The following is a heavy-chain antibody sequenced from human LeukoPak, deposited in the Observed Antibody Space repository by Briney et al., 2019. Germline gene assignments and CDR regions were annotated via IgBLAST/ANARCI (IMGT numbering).Heavy chain of an antibody. Sequence: SETLSLTCTVSGGSISNYYWSWIRQPPGKGLEWIGYIYYSGSTNYNPSLKSRVTISVDTSRDQFSLKLSSVTAADTAVYYCARDESSDWYPYYYYYGMDVWGQGTTVTVSS. CDR1: GGSISNYY. D-gene: IGHD6-19*01. J-gene: IGHJ6*02. CDR3: ARDESSDWYPYYYYYGMDV. CDR2: IYYSGST. V-gene: IGHV4-59*12.